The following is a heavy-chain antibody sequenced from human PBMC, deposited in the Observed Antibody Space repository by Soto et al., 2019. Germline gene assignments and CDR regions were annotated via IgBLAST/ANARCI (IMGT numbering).Heavy chain of an antibody. CDR2: ISAYNGST. CDR1: GYTFTRYG. CDR3: ARDHYDSKDAFDI. V-gene: IGHV1-18*01. Sequence: ASVKGSCKTSGYTFTRYGVSRVRQAPGQGLEWMGWISAYNGSTNYAQKLQGRVTMTTDTSTSTAYMELRSLRSDDTAVYYCARDHYDSKDAFDIWGQGTMVTVSS. J-gene: IGHJ3*02. D-gene: IGHD3-3*01.